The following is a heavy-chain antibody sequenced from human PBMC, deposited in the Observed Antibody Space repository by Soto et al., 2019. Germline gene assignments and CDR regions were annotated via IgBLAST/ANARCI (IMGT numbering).Heavy chain of an antibody. J-gene: IGHJ4*02. CDR3: TRGPRPISTGTGAY. Sequence: GGPLRLCCPASGLMFQLYWIHWVRQSPGKGLVWVSRIYNDGTYSDYADSVRGRFTISRDNVNDTLYLQMNNLRAEDSGLYYCTRGPRPISTGTGAYWGQGTQVTVSS. D-gene: IGHD3-10*01. V-gene: IGHV3-74*01. CDR2: IYNDGTYS. CDR1: GLMFQLYW.